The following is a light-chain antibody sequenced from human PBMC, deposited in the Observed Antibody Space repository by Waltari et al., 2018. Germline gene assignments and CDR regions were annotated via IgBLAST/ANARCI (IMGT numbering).Light chain of an antibody. Sequence: DIVMTQSPDSLAVSLGARATINCKSSQSLLYSSNNKNSLAWYQQKPGQPPNLVIYWASSRESGVPDRFSASGSGTDFTLTISSLQAEDVAVYYCQQYYSTPLTFGGGTKVEIK. CDR1: QSLLYSSNNKNS. CDR3: QQYYSTPLT. V-gene: IGKV4-1*01. CDR2: WAS. J-gene: IGKJ4*01.